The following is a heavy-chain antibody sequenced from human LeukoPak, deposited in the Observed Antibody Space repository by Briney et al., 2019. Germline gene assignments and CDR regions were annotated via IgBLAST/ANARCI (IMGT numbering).Heavy chain of an antibody. J-gene: IGHJ4*02. D-gene: IGHD1-26*01. V-gene: IGHV4-39*01. CDR2: IYYSGST. Sequence: SETLSLTCTVSGGSISSSSYYWGWIRQPPGKGLEWIGSIYYSGSTYYNPFLKSRVTISVDTSKNQFSLKLSSVTAADTAVYYCARQPIVGATNYFDYWGQGTLVTVSS. CDR3: ARQPIVGATNYFDY. CDR1: GGSISSSSYY.